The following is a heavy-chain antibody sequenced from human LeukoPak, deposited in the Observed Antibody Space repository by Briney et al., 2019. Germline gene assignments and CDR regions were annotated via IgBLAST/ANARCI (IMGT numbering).Heavy chain of an antibody. CDR3: ASRNDSSGSFDY. CDR1: GGSISGYY. Sequence: SETLSLTCTVSGGSISGYYWSWIRQPPGKGLEWIGEINHSGSTNYNPSLKSRVTISVDTSKNQFSLKLSSVTAADTAVYYCASRNDSSGSFDYWGQGTLVTVSS. V-gene: IGHV4-34*01. J-gene: IGHJ4*02. D-gene: IGHD3-22*01. CDR2: INHSGST.